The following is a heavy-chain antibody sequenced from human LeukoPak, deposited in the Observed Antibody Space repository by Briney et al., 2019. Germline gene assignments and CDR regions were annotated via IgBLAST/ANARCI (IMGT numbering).Heavy chain of an antibody. D-gene: IGHD5-24*01. J-gene: IGHJ4*02. V-gene: IGHV1-18*01. CDR2: IRAYNGDT. Sequence: ATVKLSCETSGHTLTSIGFSCGRQAPERRLEWRRWIRAYNGDTSYAQKLQGRVTMTTDTSPSTVYMELRSLRSDDTAVYYCARDYVGMSTIRDFGCWGQGTLVTVSS. CDR1: GHTLTSIG. CDR3: ARDYVGMSTIRDFGC.